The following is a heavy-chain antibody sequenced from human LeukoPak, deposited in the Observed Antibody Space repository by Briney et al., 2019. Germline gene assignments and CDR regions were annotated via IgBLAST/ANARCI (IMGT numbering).Heavy chain of an antibody. CDR2: FDPEDGET. V-gene: IGHV1-24*01. CDR1: GYTLTELS. J-gene: IGHJ4*02. D-gene: IGHD3-3*01. Sequence: ASVKVSCKVSGYTLTELSMHWVRQAPGKGLEWMGGFDPEDGETIYAQKFQGRVTMTEDTSTDTAYMELSSLRSEDTAVYYCATGPSILEWLDFDYWGQGTLVTVSS. CDR3: ATGPSILEWLDFDY.